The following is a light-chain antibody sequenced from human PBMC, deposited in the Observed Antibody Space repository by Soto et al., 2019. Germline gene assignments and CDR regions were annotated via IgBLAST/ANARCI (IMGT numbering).Light chain of an antibody. J-gene: IGLJ2*01. CDR1: SSDIGTYKY. V-gene: IGLV2-14*01. CDR2: EVS. Sequence: QSALTQPASVSGSPGQSITISCTGTSSDIGTYKYVSWFQRHPGKAPKLIIFEVSNRPSGISDRFSGFKSANTAYLTFSGVQPEDEADYHCSSYTTIKTVVFGGGTKLTVL. CDR3: SSYTTIKTVV.